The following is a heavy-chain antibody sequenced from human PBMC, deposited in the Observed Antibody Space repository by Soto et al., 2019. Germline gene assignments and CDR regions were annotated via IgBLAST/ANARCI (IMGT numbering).Heavy chain of an antibody. CDR2: TYYRSKWYY. CDR3: ARGEQYSGRIFDY. D-gene: IGHD1-26*01. J-gene: IGHJ4*01. Sequence: PSQTPSLTCAITGDSVSSNSAGWSWVRQSPSRGLEWLGRTYYRSKWYYEYAVSVRGRITINPDTSKNQYSLQLNSVTPEDTAVYFCARGEQYSGRIFDYWGQGTLVTVS. CDR1: GDSVSSNSAG. V-gene: IGHV6-1*01.